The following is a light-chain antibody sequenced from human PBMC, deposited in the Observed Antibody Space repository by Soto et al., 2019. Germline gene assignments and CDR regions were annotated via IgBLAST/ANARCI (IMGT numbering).Light chain of an antibody. V-gene: IGKV3-20*01. CDR3: QQYGSSPYT. CDR1: QSVSSSY. J-gene: IGKJ2*01. Sequence: EIVLTQSPGTLSLSPGERATLSCRASQSVSSSYLAWYQQKPGQAPRLLIYGASSRATCIPDMFSGSGSGPDFTLTISRLEPEGFAVYYCQQYGSSPYTFGRGTKLEIK. CDR2: GAS.